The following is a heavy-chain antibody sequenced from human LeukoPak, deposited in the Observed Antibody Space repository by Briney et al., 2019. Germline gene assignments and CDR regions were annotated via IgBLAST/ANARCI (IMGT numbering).Heavy chain of an antibody. CDR1: GFIVNTNY. V-gene: IGHV3-53*01. CDR3: ARDGGWYKRGLDHYYYYMDV. CDR2: IYADGTT. Sequence: GGSLRLSCAASGFIVNTNYMTWVRQAPGRGLEWVSFIYADGTTYYADSVKGRFTISRDNAKNSLYLQMNSLRPEDTAFYYCARDGGWYKRGLDHYYYYMDVWGKGTTVTVSS. D-gene: IGHD6-19*01. J-gene: IGHJ6*03.